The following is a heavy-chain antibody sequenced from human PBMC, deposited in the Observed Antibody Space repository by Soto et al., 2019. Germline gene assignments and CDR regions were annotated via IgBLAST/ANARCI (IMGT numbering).Heavy chain of an antibody. CDR3: TQSVTGTKRPF. V-gene: IGHV3-49*03. CDR2: IRSNIYGGTS. Sequence: ELEVVDSGGGLVQPGRSLRLSCITSGFTFVDYALIWFRQAPGKGLEWVGFIRSNIYGGTSEYAASVKGRFTFSRDDSRSIAYLQMNSLKIEDTAVYYCTQSVTGTKRPFWGRGTRVTVSS. CDR1: GFTFVDYA. D-gene: IGHD6-19*01. J-gene: IGHJ4*02.